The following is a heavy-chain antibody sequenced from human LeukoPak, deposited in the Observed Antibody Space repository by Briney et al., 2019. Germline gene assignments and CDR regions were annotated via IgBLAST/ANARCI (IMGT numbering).Heavy chain of an antibody. CDR2: IYYSGST. CDR1: GGSISSYY. V-gene: IGHV4-59*08. J-gene: IGHJ6*02. Sequence: SETLSLTCTVSGGSISSYYWSWIRQPPGKGLEWIGYIYYSGSTDYNPSLKSRVTISVDTSKNQFSLKLSSATAADTAVYYYARSDYYYYGMDVWGQGTTVTVSS. CDR3: ARSDYYYYGMDV.